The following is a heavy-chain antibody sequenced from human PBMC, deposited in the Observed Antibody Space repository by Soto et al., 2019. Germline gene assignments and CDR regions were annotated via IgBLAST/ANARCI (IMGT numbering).Heavy chain of an antibody. Sequence: EVQLVESGGGLVQPGGSLRLSCAASGFTFSTSDMHWVRQVPGNSLEWVAAIGTVGDTYYPGSVKGRFTISRENAENSLYLQMNSLTAGYTAVYYCARATTSGYYISWGQGTMVTVSS. J-gene: IGHJ5*02. D-gene: IGHD5-12*01. CDR3: ARATTSGYYIS. V-gene: IGHV3-13*04. CDR1: GFTFSTSD. CDR2: IGTVGDT.